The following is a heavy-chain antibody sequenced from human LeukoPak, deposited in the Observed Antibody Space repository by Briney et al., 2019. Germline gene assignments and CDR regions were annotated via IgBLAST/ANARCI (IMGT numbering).Heavy chain of an antibody. Sequence: SETLSLTCTVSGGSISSSTYYWGWIRQPPGKGLEWIGSIYYSGSTYYNPSLKSRVTISLDTSKNQFSLKLSSVTAADTAVYYCARVIPIVVVTAIPYYFDYWGQGTLVTVSS. CDR2: IYYSGST. V-gene: IGHV4-39*07. D-gene: IGHD2-21*02. CDR3: ARVIPIVVVTAIPYYFDY. CDR1: GGSISSSTYY. J-gene: IGHJ4*02.